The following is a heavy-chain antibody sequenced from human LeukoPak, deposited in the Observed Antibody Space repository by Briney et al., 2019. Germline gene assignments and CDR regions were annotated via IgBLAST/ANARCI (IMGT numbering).Heavy chain of an antibody. Sequence: KPSETLSLTCTVSGGSISSNYWSWIRQPPGKGLEWIGYIYHSGSTNYNPSLKSRVTISVDTSKNQFSLKLSSVTAADTAVYYCARSPNAFDIWGQGTMVTVSS. CDR3: ARSPNAFDI. J-gene: IGHJ3*02. V-gene: IGHV4-59*12. CDR2: IYHSGST. CDR1: GGSISSNY.